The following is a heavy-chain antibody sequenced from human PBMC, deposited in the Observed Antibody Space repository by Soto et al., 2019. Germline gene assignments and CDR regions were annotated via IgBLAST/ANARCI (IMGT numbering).Heavy chain of an antibody. CDR2: INPSGGST. Sequence: ASVKVSCKASGYTFTSYYMHWVRQAPGRGLEWMGIINPSGGSTSYAQKFQGRVTMTRDTSTSTVYMELSSLRSEDTAVYYCARDRYDFWSGYGPGSFRNGMDVWGQGTTVTVSS. D-gene: IGHD3-3*01. V-gene: IGHV1-46*01. CDR1: GYTFTSYY. J-gene: IGHJ6*02. CDR3: ARDRYDFWSGYGPGSFRNGMDV.